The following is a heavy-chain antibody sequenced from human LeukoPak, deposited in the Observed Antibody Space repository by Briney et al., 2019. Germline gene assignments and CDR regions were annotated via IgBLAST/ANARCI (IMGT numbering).Heavy chain of an antibody. J-gene: IGHJ4*02. D-gene: IGHD6-19*01. Sequence: ASVKVSCKASGYIFTSYGISWVRRAPGQGLEWMGWISTYNGNTNYAQKLQGRVTMTTDTSTSTAYMELRSLRSDDTAVYYCARDYSQWLLPLSYWGQGTLVTVSS. CDR1: GYIFTSYG. CDR3: ARDYSQWLLPLSY. V-gene: IGHV1-18*01. CDR2: ISTYNGNT.